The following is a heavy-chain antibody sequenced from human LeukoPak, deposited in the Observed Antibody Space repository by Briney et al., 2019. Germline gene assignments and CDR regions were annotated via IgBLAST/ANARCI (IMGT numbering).Heavy chain of an antibody. V-gene: IGHV3-23*01. CDR3: AAPRATVGGFDY. J-gene: IGHJ4*02. Sequence: XSAISGSGGSTYYADSVKGRFTISRDNSKNTLYLQMNSLRAEDTAVYYCAAPRATVGGFDYWGQGTLV. D-gene: IGHD1-26*01. CDR2: ISGSGGST.